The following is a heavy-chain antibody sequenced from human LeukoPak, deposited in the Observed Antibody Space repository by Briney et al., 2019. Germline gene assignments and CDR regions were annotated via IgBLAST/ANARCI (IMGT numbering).Heavy chain of an antibody. V-gene: IGHV3-23*01. J-gene: IGHJ4*02. D-gene: IGHD4-17*01. CDR1: GFTFSDYY. CDR2: IVGRGGIT. CDR3: AMDFWSTVTTE. Sequence: GGSLRLSCAASGFTFSDYYMSWVRQAPGKGLEWVSTIVGRGGITYYADSVKGRFTISRDNSKNTIHLEMNSLRPEDTAVYYCAMDFWSTVTTEWGQGTLVTVSS.